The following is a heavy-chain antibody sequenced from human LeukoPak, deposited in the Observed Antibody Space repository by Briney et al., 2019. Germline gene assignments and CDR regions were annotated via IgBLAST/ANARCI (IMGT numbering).Heavy chain of an antibody. D-gene: IGHD2-15*01. CDR3: ARGLYCSATTCGPPWSY. J-gene: IGHJ4*02. CDR2: INHGGST. V-gene: IGHV4-34*01. Sequence: SETLSLTCAVYGESLRGYYWTWLRQPPGKGLEWIGEINHGGSTNYNPSLKSRVTISVDTSKNQFSLKLSSVTAADTAVYYCARGLYCSATTCGPPWSYWGQGTLVTVSS. CDR1: GESLRGYY.